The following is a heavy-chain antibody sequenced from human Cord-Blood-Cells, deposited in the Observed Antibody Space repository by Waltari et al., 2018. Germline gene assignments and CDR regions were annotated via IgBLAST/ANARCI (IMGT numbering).Heavy chain of an antibody. V-gene: IGHV1-69*12. CDR1: GGTSSSYA. J-gene: IGHJ5*02. D-gene: IGHD2-2*02. CDR3: ARAFCSSTSCYRVVWFDP. Sequence: QVQLVQSGAGVKKPGSSVKVSCKASGGTSSSYAISWVRQAPGQGLEWMGGIIPIFGTANYAQKFQGRVTITADESTSTAYMELSSLRSEDTAVYYCARAFCSSTSCYRVVWFDPWGQGTLVTVSS. CDR2: IIPIFGTA.